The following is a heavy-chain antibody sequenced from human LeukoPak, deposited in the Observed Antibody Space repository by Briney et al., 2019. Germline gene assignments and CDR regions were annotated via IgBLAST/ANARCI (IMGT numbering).Heavy chain of an antibody. D-gene: IGHD2-15*01. CDR2: INGDGSST. J-gene: IGHJ5*02. CDR1: GFTFSSYS. CDR3: ARDRAGYCSGGSCP. V-gene: IGHV3-74*01. Sequence: GGSLRLSCAASGFTFSSYSMNWVRQSPGKGLVWVSRINGDGSSTSYAESVEGRFTIYRDNAKNTLYLQMNRLRAEDTAVYYCARDRAGYCSGGSCPWGQGTLVTVSS.